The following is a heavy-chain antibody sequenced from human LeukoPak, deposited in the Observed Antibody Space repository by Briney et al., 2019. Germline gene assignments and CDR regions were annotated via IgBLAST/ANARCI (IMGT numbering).Heavy chain of an antibody. CDR3: ASRVEMATTRDY. CDR2: INHSGST. CDR1: GGSFSDYY. Sequence: SETLSLTCAVYGGSFSDYYWSWIRQPPGKGLEWIGEINHSGSTNYNPSLKSRVTISVDTSKNQFSLKLSSVTAADTAVYYCASRVEMATTRDYWGQGTLVTVSS. D-gene: IGHD5-24*01. V-gene: IGHV4-34*01. J-gene: IGHJ4*02.